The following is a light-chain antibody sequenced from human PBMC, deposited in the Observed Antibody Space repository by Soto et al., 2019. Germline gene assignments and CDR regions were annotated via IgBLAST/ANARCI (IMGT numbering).Light chain of an antibody. CDR2: GAS. Sequence: EIVLTQSPGTLSLSPGERATLSCRASQSVSSSYLAWYQQKPGQAPRLLIYGASSRATGIPDRFSGSGSGTDFTLTISRLEPEDFATYYCQQSYNSPPITFGGGTRL. V-gene: IGKV3-20*01. J-gene: IGKJ4*01. CDR3: QQSYNSPPIT. CDR1: QSVSSSY.